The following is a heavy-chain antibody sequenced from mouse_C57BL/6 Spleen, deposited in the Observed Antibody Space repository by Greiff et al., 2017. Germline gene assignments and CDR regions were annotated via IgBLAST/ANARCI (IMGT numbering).Heavy chain of an antibody. J-gene: IGHJ4*01. D-gene: IGHD2-4*01. CDR1: GYSITSGYY. CDR3: ARVIYYDYDGYYSMDY. V-gene: IGHV3-6*01. Sequence: EVQLVESGPGLVKPSQSLSLTCSVTGYSITSGYYWNWIRQFPGNKLEWMGYISYDGSNNYNPSLKNRISITRDTSKNQFFLMLTSVTTDDTATYYCARVIYYDYDGYYSMDYWGQGTSVTVSS. CDR2: ISYDGSN.